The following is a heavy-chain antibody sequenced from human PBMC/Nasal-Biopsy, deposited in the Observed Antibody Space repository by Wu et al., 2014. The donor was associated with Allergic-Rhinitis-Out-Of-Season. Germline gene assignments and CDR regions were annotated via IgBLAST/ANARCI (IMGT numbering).Heavy chain of an antibody. CDR2: INWNGISI. D-gene: IGHD3-10*01. CDR3: AKGTLSMVRGLIDV. Sequence: LRLSCAASGFTFGDFAMYWVRQRPGKGLEWVSGINWNGISIGYVDSVQGRFTISRDNAQNSLYLQMNSLRAEDTAFYYCAKGTLSMVRGLIDVWGQGTLVTVSS. CDR1: GFTFGDFA. V-gene: IGHV3-9*01. J-gene: IGHJ4*02.